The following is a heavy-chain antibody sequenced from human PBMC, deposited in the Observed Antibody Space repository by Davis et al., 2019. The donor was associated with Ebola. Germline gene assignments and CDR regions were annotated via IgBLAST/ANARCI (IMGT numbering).Heavy chain of an antibody. CDR1: GFTFGDYA. V-gene: IGHV3-49*04. CDR3: TRGLAHKLVNYYYGMDV. Sequence: GESLKISCTASGFTFGDYAMSWVRQAPGKGLEWVGFIRSKAYGGTTEYAASVKGRFTISRDDSKSIAYLQMNSLKTEDTAVYYCTRGLAHKLVNYYYGMDVWGQGTTATVSS. J-gene: IGHJ6*02. D-gene: IGHD3-3*02. CDR2: IRSKAYGGTT.